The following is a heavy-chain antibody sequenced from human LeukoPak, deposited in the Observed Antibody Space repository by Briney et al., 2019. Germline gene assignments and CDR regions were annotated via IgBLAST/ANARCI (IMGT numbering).Heavy chain of an antibody. CDR2: VYQSGTT. CDR1: GFSISSGHY. Sequence: ESSETLSLTCTVSGFSISSGHYWGWVRQPPGAGLEWIGSVYQSGTTYYNPSLKSRVTTSVDTSKNQFSLRLRPVTAADTGVYYCARNTGYPLHYYYYGMDVWGQGTTVTVSS. CDR3: ARNTGYPLHYYYYGMDV. D-gene: IGHD3-9*01. V-gene: IGHV4-38-2*02. J-gene: IGHJ6*02.